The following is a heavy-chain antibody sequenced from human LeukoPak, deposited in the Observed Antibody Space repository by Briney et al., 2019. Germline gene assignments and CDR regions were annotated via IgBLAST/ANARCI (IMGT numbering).Heavy chain of an antibody. V-gene: IGHV4-34*01. CDR1: GGSFSGYY. Sequence: SETLSLTCAVYGGSFSGYYWSWIRQPPGKGLEWIGEINHSGSTNYNPSLKSRVTISVDTSKNQFSLMLSSVTAADTAVYYCARRQDYFEYWGQGALVTVSS. CDR2: INHSGST. J-gene: IGHJ4*02. CDR3: ARRQDYFEY.